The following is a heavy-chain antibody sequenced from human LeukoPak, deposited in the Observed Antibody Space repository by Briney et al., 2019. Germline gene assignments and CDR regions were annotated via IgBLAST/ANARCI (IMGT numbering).Heavy chain of an antibody. Sequence: SETLSLTCTVSGGSNSSYYWSWIRQPPGKGLEWIGYIYYSGSTNYNPSLKSRVTISVDTSKNQFSLKLSSVTAADTAVYYCARDVAGYSSSWLRPAGGFDPWGQGTLVTVSS. CDR1: GGSNSSYY. V-gene: IGHV4-59*01. D-gene: IGHD6-13*01. CDR2: IYYSGST. CDR3: ARDVAGYSSSWLRPAGGFDP. J-gene: IGHJ5*02.